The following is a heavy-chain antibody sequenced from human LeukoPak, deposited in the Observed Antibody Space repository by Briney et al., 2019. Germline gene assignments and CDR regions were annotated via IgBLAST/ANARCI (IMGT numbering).Heavy chain of an antibody. J-gene: IGHJ5*01. CDR2: IGSGSVDK. V-gene: IGHV3-23*01. Sequence: TGGSLRLSCAASGFSFNIYAMGWVRQAPGKGLEWVSVIGSGSVDKHYADTVRGRFDISRDNSKNRLFLQMNSLRVEDSGVYYCAERVPLTALDSWGQGTLVTVSS. CDR1: GFSFNIYA. CDR3: AERVPLTALDS. D-gene: IGHD3-3*01.